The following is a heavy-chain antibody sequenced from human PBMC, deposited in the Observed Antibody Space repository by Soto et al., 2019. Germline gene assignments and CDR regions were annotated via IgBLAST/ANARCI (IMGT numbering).Heavy chain of an antibody. V-gene: IGHV3-7*02. Sequence: GGSLRLSCAASGLTFSSNWMSWVRQAPGRGLECVANIKQDGNEKYYVDSVKGRFTISRDNAKNSLYLQMNSLRAEDTAVYYCAGFRPSGRHLPGQFDYWGQGTLVTVSS. J-gene: IGHJ4*02. CDR1: GLTFSSNW. CDR3: AGFRPSGRHLPGQFDY. D-gene: IGHD1-26*01. CDR2: IKQDGNEK.